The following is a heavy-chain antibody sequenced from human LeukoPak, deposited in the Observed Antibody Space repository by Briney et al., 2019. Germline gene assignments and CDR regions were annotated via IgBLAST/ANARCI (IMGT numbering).Heavy chain of an antibody. D-gene: IGHD3-10*02. Sequence: GRSLRLSCAASGFDFSSYGMHWVRQAPGKGLEWVAYIHYDSTTEDYADSVQGRFTISRDNAKNSLYLQMNSLRAEDTAVYYCAELGITMIGGVWGKGTTVTISS. CDR1: GFDFSSYG. CDR3: AELGITMIGGV. J-gene: IGHJ6*04. V-gene: IGHV3-33*03. CDR2: IHYDSTTE.